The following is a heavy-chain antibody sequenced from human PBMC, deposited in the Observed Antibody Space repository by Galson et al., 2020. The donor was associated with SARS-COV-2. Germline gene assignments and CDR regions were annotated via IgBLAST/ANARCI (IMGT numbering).Heavy chain of an antibody. D-gene: IGHD3-3*02. J-gene: IGHJ5*02. CDR3: ARPSRSNFGGPQCWFDP. V-gene: IGHV5-51*01. CDR1: GYRFTRYW. CDR2: IYPCGSDT. Sequence: HGESLKILCKGSGYRFTRYWLGRVRPMPGQGLEWMGIIYPCGSDTRYSPPFQGQLTIPADQSINTASLQWSSRKASDTAIDYCARPSRSNFGGPQCWFDPWGQGTLVTVSS.